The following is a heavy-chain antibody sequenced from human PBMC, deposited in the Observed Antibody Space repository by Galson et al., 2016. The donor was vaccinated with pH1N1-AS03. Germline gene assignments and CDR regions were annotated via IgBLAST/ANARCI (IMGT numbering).Heavy chain of an antibody. D-gene: IGHD6-19*01. CDR1: GFTFSTYA. CDR2: ISSTGSNT. CDR3: AKYTIVWYEDY. V-gene: IGHV3-23*01. J-gene: IGHJ4*02. Sequence: SLRLSCAVSGFTFSTYAMTWVRQAPGRGLEWVSSISSTGSNTFYADSVMGRFTISRDNSKNTLYLQMNSLRAEDTAVFYCAKYTIVWYEDYWGQGTLVTVSS.